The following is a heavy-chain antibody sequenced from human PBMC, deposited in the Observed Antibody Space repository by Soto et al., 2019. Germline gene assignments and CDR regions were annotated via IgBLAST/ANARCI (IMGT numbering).Heavy chain of an antibody. CDR1: GFTFSNCA. V-gene: IGHV3-23*01. Sequence: EVQVWESGGDLVQPGGSLRLSCEASGFTFSNCAMSWVRQAPGKGLEWGSGISGTGRSTFYADSVKDRFTISRDNSKNAVYLQMTSLRAEDTAVYYCAKGNTSGWYFFDYWGQGTLVTVSS. CDR2: ISGTGRST. J-gene: IGHJ4*02. CDR3: AKGNTSGWYFFDY. D-gene: IGHD6-19*01.